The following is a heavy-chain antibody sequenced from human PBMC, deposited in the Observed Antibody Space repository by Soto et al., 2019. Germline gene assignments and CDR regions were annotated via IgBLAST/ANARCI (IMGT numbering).Heavy chain of an antibody. CDR1: GYTFTAHA. J-gene: IGHJ4*02. Sequence: ASVKVSCKASGYTFTAHAMHWVRQAPGQGLEWMGWINTGKGDTKYSQKFQGRITITRDTSASTTYMELSSLKSEDTALYYCARNILGGPTDCWGPGTLVTVSS. V-gene: IGHV1-3*04. D-gene: IGHD3-16*01. CDR2: INTGKGDT. CDR3: ARNILGGPTDC.